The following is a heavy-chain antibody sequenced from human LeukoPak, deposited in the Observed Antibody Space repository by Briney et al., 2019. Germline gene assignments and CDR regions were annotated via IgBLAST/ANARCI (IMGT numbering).Heavy chain of an antibody. CDR2: ISYDGSNK. CDR3: ARDRGGPYYYYGMDV. J-gene: IGHJ6*02. Sequence: GGSLRLSCAASGFTFSSYAMHWVRQAPGKGLEWVAVISYDGSNKYYADSVKGRFTISRDNSENTLYLQMNSLRAEDTAVYYCARDRGGPYYYYGMDVWGQGTTVTVSS. V-gene: IGHV3-30*04. CDR1: GFTFSSYA. D-gene: IGHD3-10*01.